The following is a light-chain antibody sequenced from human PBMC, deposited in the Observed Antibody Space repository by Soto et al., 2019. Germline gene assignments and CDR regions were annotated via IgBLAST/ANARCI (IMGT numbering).Light chain of an antibody. Sequence: QSALTQPASVSGSPGQSIAISCTGTSNDVGPYNYVSWYQQHPGSAPRLLIYDVTNRPSGVSDRFSGSKSGGTASLTISGLQAEDEADYYCTSYRSSTLFVFGTGTKLTVL. CDR3: TSYRSSTLFV. V-gene: IGLV2-14*03. CDR2: DVT. CDR1: SNDVGPYNY. J-gene: IGLJ1*01.